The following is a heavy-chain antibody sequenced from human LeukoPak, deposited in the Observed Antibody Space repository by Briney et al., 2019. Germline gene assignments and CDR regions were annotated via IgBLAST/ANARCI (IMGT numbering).Heavy chain of an antibody. CDR3: ARHYDILTGYSAYAFDI. V-gene: IGHV4-59*08. CDR1: GGSISNYY. D-gene: IGHD3-9*01. Sequence: SETLSLTCTVSGGSISNYYWSWIRQPPGKGLEWIGYIYYSGSTNYNPSLESRATISVDTSKNQFSLKLSSVTAPDTAVYFCARHYDILTGYSAYAFDIWGQGTLVTVSS. CDR2: IYYSGST. J-gene: IGHJ3*02.